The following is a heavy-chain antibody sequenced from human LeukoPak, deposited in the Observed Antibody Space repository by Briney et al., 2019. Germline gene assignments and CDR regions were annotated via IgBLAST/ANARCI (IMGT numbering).Heavy chain of an antibody. CDR3: ARGVYSSGWYDLYYYYGMDV. J-gene: IGHJ6*02. CDR1: GGSFSGYY. D-gene: IGHD6-19*01. V-gene: IGHV4-59*01. CDR2: IYYSGST. Sequence: PSETLSLTCAVYGGSFSGYYWSWIRQPPGKGLEWIGYIYYSGSTNYNPSLKSRVTISVDTSKNQFSLKLSSVTAADTAVYYCARGVYSSGWYDLYYYYGMDVWGQGTTVTVSS.